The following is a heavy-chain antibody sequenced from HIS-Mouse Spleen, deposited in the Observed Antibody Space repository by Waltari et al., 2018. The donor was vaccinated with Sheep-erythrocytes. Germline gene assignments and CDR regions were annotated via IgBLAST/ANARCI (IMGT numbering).Heavy chain of an antibody. CDR3: VKVRTVNYWYFDL. CDR2: ISYDGSNK. V-gene: IGHV3-30*18. J-gene: IGHJ2*01. CDR1: GFTFSSYG. Sequence: QVQLVESGGGVVQPGRSLRLSCAASGFTFSSYGMHWVRQAPGKGLEWVAVISYDGSNKYYADSVKGRFTISRDNSKNTLYLQMNSLRAEDTAVYYCVKVRTVNYWYFDLWGRGTLVTVSS. D-gene: IGHD1-1*01.